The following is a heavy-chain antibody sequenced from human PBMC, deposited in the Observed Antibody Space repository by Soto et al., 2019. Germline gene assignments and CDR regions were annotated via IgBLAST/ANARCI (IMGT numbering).Heavy chain of an antibody. J-gene: IGHJ4*02. CDR3: ARGGHVVVVTAAFDY. Sequence: ASVKVSCKASGNTFTNYYIHWVRQAPGQGLEWMGTINPSGGHTTYSQNFLGRVTMTRDTSTSTLYMELTSLTSDDTAVYYCARGGHVVVVTAAFDYWGQGTPVTAPQ. D-gene: IGHD2-21*02. CDR1: GNTFTNYY. V-gene: IGHV1-46*01. CDR2: INPSGGHT.